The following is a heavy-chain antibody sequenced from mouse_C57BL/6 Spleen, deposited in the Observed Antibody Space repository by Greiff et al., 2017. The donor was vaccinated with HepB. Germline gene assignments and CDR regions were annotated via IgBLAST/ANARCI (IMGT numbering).Heavy chain of an antibody. D-gene: IGHD2-2*01. V-gene: IGHV2-9-1*01. CDR1: GFSLTSYA. Sequence: VQLQESGPGLVAPSQSLSITCTVSGFSLTSYAISWVRQPPGKGLEWLGVIWTGGGTNYNSALKSRLSISKDNSKSQVFLKMNSLQTDDTARYYCARQDYGYKGYAMDYWGQGTSVTVSS. J-gene: IGHJ4*01. CDR2: IWTGGGT. CDR3: ARQDYGYKGYAMDY.